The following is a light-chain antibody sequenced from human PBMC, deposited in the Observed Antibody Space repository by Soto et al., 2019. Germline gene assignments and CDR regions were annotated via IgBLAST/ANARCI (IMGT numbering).Light chain of an antibody. CDR3: QQYSNWPLT. J-gene: IGKJ4*01. CDR1: HIVSST. V-gene: IGKV3-15*01. Sequence: EIVLTQSPATLSVSPGERATLSGKASHIVSSTLAWYQQKPGQAPRLLIYDASTRATGIPSRFSGSGSGTDFTLTIGSLQSEDFAVYYCQQYSNWPLTFGGGTKVEIK. CDR2: DAS.